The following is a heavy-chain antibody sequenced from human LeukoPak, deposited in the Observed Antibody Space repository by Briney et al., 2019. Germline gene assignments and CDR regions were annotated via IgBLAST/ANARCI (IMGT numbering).Heavy chain of an antibody. CDR1: GDSISTYY. CDR2: LYTNRRN. D-gene: IGHD5-24*01. CDR3: ARDSGAATNLDH. V-gene: IGHV4-4*07. J-gene: IGHJ4*02. Sequence: PSETLSLTCSVSGDSISTYYWNWIRQPAGKGLEWIGRLYTNRRNDYNPSLKSRVTISVDKSKNQFSLSLISVTAADTAVYYCARDSGAATNLDHWGQGILVTVSS.